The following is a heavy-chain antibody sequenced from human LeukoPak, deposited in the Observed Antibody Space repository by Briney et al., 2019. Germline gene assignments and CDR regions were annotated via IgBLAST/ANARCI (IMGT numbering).Heavy chain of an antibody. Sequence: SETLSLTCTVSGDSISNYYWSWIRQPAGKGLEWIGYIYYSGSTNYNPSLKSRVTISVDTSKNQFSLKLSSVTAADTAVYYCARDTIFGVVTLDYWGQGTLVTVSS. J-gene: IGHJ4*02. CDR1: GDSISNYY. D-gene: IGHD3-3*01. CDR2: IYYSGST. CDR3: ARDTIFGVVTLDY. V-gene: IGHV4-59*12.